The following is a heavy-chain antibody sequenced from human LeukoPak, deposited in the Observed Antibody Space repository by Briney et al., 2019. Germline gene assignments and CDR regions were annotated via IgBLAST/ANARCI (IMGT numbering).Heavy chain of an antibody. J-gene: IGHJ4*02. CDR3: ARALRGSGYDPYDY. CDR2: INPSSGGT. D-gene: IGHD5-12*01. CDR1: VYCFTDYF. Sequence: ASVKVSCKASVYCFTDYFVHWLRQAPGQGPEWMGWINPSSGGTTFAQSFHERVTLTRDTSITTAYMELNSLRSDDTALYYCARALRGSGYDPYDYWGQGTLVTVSS. V-gene: IGHV1-2*02.